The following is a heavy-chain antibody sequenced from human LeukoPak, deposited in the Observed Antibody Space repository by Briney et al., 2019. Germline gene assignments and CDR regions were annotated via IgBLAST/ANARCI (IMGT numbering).Heavy chain of an antibody. J-gene: IGHJ4*02. D-gene: IGHD2-21*01. CDR2: ISGSGGT. V-gene: IGHV3-23*01. CDR1: GFTFSSYS. CDR3: AKESAYCGGGCYHLVDS. Sequence: GGSLRLSCAAAGFTFSSYSMTWVRQAPGKGLEWVSAISGSGGTYYTDSVKGRFIISRDNSKSTLYLQMNSLRAEDTAVYYCAKESAYCGGGCYHLVDSWGQGTLVTVSS.